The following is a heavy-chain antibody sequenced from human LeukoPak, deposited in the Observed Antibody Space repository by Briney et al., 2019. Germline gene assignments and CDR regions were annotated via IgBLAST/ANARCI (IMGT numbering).Heavy chain of an antibody. CDR1: GGSISSGGYY. J-gene: IGHJ3*02. V-gene: IGHV4-30-2*01. Sequence: SGTLSLTFTVSGGSISSGGYYWSWIRQPPGKGLEWIGYIYHSGSTYYNPSLKSRVTISVDRSKNQFSLKLSSVTAADTAVYYCARVGYQLPHAFDIWGQGTMVTVSS. CDR3: ARVGYQLPHAFDI. D-gene: IGHD2-2*01. CDR2: IYHSGST.